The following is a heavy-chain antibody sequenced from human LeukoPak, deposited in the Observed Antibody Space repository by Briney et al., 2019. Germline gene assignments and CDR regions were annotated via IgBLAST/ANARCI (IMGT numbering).Heavy chain of an antibody. J-gene: IGHJ4*02. CDR2: IYTSGST. CDR1: GGSISSGSYY. V-gene: IGHV4-61*02. CDR3: VNYYDSSDYQQPNHFDY. D-gene: IGHD3-22*01. Sequence: SQTLSLTCTVSGGSISSGSYYWSWIRQPAGKGLEWIGRIYTSGSTNYNPSLKSRFTISVDTSKNQFSLKLSSVTAADTAVYYCVNYYDSSDYQQPNHFDYWGQGTLVTVSS.